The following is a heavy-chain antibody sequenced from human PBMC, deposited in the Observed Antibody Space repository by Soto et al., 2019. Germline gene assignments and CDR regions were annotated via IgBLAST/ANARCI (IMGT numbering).Heavy chain of an antibody. CDR3: ARGNSSGYYGYYGMDV. J-gene: IGHJ6*02. CDR1: GGSISSSSYY. D-gene: IGHD3-22*01. V-gene: IGHV4-31*03. Sequence: TSETLSLTCTVSGGSISSSSYYWSWIRQHPGKGLEWIGYIYYSGSTYYNPSLKSRVTISVDTSKNQFSLKLSSVTAADTAVYYCARGNSSGYYGYYGMDVWGQGTTVTVSS. CDR2: IYYSGST.